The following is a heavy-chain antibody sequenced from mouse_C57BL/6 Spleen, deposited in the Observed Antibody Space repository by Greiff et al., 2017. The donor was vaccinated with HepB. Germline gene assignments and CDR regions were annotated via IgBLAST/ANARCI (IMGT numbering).Heavy chain of an antibody. CDR2: INPGSGGT. J-gene: IGHJ4*01. CDR1: GYAFTNYL. V-gene: IGHV1-54*01. Sequence: QVQLQQSGAELVRPGTSVKVSCKASGYAFTNYLIEWVKQRPGQGLEWIGVINPGSGGTNYNEKFKGKATLTADKSSSTAYMQLSSLTSEDSAVYFCARSTEYAMDYWGQGTSVTVSS. CDR3: ARSTEYAMDY. D-gene: IGHD1-1*01.